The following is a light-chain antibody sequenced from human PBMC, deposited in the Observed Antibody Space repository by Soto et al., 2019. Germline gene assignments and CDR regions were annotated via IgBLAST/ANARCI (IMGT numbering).Light chain of an antibody. CDR3: SSYAGTLRHV. Sequence: QSALTQPPSASGSPGQSVTISCTGTSSDVGGYNYVSWYQQDPGKAPKLMIYEVSKRPSGVPDRFSGSKSRNTASLTVSGLQAADEADSYCSSYAGTLRHVFGTGTKLTVL. CDR2: EVS. V-gene: IGLV2-8*01. CDR1: SSDVGGYNY. J-gene: IGLJ1*01.